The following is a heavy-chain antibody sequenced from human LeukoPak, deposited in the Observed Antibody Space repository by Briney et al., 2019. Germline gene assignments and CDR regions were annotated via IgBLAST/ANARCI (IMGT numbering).Heavy chain of an antibody. Sequence: EASVKVSCKASGYTFTGYYMHWVRQAPGQGLEWMGRINPNSGGTNYAQKFQGRVTMTRDTSISTAYMELSRLRSDDTAVYYCAREIRSGYYYYMDVWGKGTTVTVSS. CDR3: AREIRSGYYYYMDV. J-gene: IGHJ6*03. CDR2: INPNSGGT. CDR1: GYTFTGYY. V-gene: IGHV1-2*06.